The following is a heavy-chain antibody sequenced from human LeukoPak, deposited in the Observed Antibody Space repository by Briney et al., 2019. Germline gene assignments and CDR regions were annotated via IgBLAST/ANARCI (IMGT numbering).Heavy chain of an antibody. CDR1: GGSISTYF. J-gene: IGHJ4*02. V-gene: IGHV4-59*12. Sequence: PSETLSLTCTVSGGSISTYFWSWIRQSPGKGLERLGYIYYSGSTKYNPSLRSRVTMSVDTSKNQFSLKLTSVTAADTAVYYCARGSFSGGWEIWGQGTLVSVSS. D-gene: IGHD2-15*01. CDR2: IYYSGST. CDR3: ARGSFSGGWEI.